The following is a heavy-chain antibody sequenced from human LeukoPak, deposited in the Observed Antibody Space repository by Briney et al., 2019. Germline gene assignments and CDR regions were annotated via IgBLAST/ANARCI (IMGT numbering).Heavy chain of an antibody. V-gene: IGHV1-18*01. Sequence: ASVKVSCKASGYTFTSYGISWVRQAPGQGLEWMGWISAYNGNTNYAQKLQGRVTMTTDTSTSTAYMKLSSLRSEDTAVYYCARESGLLGEYIFDYWGQGTLVTVSS. CDR3: ARESGLLGEYIFDY. CDR2: ISAYNGNT. J-gene: IGHJ4*02. D-gene: IGHD2-15*01. CDR1: GYTFTSYG.